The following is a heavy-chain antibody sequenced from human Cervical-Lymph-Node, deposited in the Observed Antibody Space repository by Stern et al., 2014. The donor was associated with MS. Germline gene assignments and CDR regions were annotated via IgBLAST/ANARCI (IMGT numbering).Heavy chain of an antibody. J-gene: IGHJ6*02. Sequence: VQLVESGGGVVQPGRSLRLSCAASGFTFSDYAMHWVRQAPGKGLEWVAVISYDRSNKKYVDSVKGRFTISRDNSKNTLYVQMNSLRAEDTAVYYCAREECSGDSCRGMDVWGQGATVTVSS. CDR2: ISYDRSNK. CDR1: GFTFSDYA. V-gene: IGHV3-30-3*01. CDR3: AREECSGDSCRGMDV. D-gene: IGHD2-15*01.